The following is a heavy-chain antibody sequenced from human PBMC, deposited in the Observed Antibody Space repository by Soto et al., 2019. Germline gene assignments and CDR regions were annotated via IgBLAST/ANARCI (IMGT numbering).Heavy chain of an antibody. D-gene: IGHD3-3*01. CDR2: ISGSGGST. J-gene: IGHJ4*02. CDR3: AKGDVPHPYYDFWSALH. V-gene: IGHV3-23*01. CDR1: GFTFSSYA. Sequence: PGGSLRLSCAASGFTFSSYAMSWVRQAPGTGLEWVSAISGSGGSTYYADSVKGRFTISRDNSKNTLYLQMNSLRAEDTAVYYCAKGDVPHPYYDFWSALHWGQGTLVTVSS.